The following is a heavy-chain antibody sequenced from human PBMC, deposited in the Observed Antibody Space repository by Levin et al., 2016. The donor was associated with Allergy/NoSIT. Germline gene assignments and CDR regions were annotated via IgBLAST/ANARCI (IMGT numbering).Heavy chain of an antibody. J-gene: IGHJ5*02. CDR2: IYHSGST. D-gene: IGHD2-2*01. CDR3: ARDRGSTNCCPFDP. Sequence: WIRQPPGKGLEWIGEIYHSGSTNYNPSLKSRVTISVDKSKNQFSLKLSSVTAADTAVYYCARDRGSTNCCPFDPWGQGTLVTVSS. V-gene: IGHV4-4*02.